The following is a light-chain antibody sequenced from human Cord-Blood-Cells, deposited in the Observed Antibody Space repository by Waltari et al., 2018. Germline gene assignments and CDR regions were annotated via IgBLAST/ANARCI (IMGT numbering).Light chain of an antibody. CDR2: EFS. J-gene: IGLJ2*01. Sequence: QSALTQPASVSGSPGQSITISCTGTSTDVGGYNYVSWYQQHPGTAPKLMIYEFSNRPSGVSNRFSGSKSGNTASLTISGLQAEDEADYYCSSYTSSSVVFGGGTKLTVL. V-gene: IGLV2-14*01. CDR1: STDVGGYNY. CDR3: SSYTSSSVV.